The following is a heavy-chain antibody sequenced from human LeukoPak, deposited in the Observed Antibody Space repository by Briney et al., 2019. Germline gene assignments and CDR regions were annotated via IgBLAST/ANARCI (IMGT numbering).Heavy chain of an antibody. J-gene: IGHJ6*03. V-gene: IGHV4-4*07. CDR1: GGSISSYY. Sequence: KPSETLSLTCTVSGGSISSYYWSWIRQPAGKGLEWIGRIYTSGSTNYNPSLKSRVTMSVDTSKNQFSLKLSSVTAADTAVYYCARAWGDGYNFAYYYYMDVWGKWTTVTVSS. CDR2: IYTSGST. D-gene: IGHD5-24*01. CDR3: ARAWGDGYNFAYYYYMDV.